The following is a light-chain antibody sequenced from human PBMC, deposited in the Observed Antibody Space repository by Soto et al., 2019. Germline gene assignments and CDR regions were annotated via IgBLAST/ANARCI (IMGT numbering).Light chain of an antibody. Sequence: EIVLTQSPGTLSLSPGERATLSCRASQSVSSSYLAWYQQKPGQAPRLLIYGASSRATGIPDRFSVSASGTDFTLTISRLEPEDFAVYYCQHYGTSALFGPGTKVDIE. V-gene: IGKV3-20*01. CDR1: QSVSSSY. CDR3: QHYGTSAL. CDR2: GAS. J-gene: IGKJ3*01.